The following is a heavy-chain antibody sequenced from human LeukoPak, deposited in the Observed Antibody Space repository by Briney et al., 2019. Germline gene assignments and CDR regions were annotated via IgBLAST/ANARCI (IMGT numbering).Heavy chain of an antibody. CDR2: VSHEGTSK. V-gene: IGHV3-30*18. D-gene: IGHD6-19*01. CDR3: AKTTGGWPRFFDH. J-gene: IGHJ4*02. Sequence: GGSLRLSCAASGYPFSGSDIHWVRQAPGKGLEWVAFVSHEGTSKFYAESVKGRFGISRDNSKSTTYLQMNGLGPDDTAVYYCAKTTGGWPRFFDHWGQGTLVAVSS. CDR1: GYPFSGSD.